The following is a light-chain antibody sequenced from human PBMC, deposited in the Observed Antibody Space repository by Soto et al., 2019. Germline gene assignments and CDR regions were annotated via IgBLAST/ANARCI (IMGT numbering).Light chain of an antibody. CDR2: EVS. V-gene: IGLV2-14*01. J-gene: IGLJ1*01. CDR3: SSYTSSNTYV. Sequence: QSALTQPASVSGSPGQSITISCTGTSSDVGGYNYVSWYQQHPGKAPKLIIYEVSNRPSGVSNRFSGFKSDNTASLTISGLQVEAEADYYGSSYTSSNTYVFGTGTKVTVL. CDR1: SSDVGGYNY.